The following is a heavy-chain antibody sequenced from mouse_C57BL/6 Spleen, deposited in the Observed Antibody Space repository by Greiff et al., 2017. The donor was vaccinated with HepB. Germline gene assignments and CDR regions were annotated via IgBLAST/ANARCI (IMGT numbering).Heavy chain of an antibody. Sequence: VKLQQSGAELVRPGASVKLSCTASGYTFTDYEMHWVKQTPVHGLEWIGAIDPETGSTAYNQKFKGKAILTADKSSSTAYMELRSLTSEDSAVYYCTRNYYDYRVSYYWGQGTTLTVSS. CDR1: GYTFTDYE. J-gene: IGHJ2*01. CDR3: TRNYYDYRVSYY. D-gene: IGHD2-4*01. V-gene: IGHV1-15*01. CDR2: IDPETGST.